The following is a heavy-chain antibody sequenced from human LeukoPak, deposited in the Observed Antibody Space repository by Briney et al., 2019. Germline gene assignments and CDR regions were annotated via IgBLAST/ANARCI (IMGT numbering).Heavy chain of an antibody. CDR2: ISYDGSNK. CDR3: ARGGGLDV. V-gene: IGHV3-30*04. Sequence: GGSLRLSCAASGFTFSSYAMHWVRQAPGKGLEWVAVISYDGSNKYYADSVKGRFTISRDNAKNPLYLQMSNLRAEDTAVYFCARGGGLDVWGQGATVTVSS. CDR1: GFTFSSYA. J-gene: IGHJ6*02. D-gene: IGHD3-16*01.